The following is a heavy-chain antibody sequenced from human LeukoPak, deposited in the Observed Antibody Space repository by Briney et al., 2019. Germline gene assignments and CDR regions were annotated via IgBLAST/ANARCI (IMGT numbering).Heavy chain of an antibody. CDR2: IYYSGST. J-gene: IGHJ4*02. V-gene: IGHV4-61*01. D-gene: IGHD3-10*01. CDR1: GGSISSGSYY. Sequence: SQTLSLTCTVSGGSISSGSYYWSWIRQPPGKGLEWIGYIYYSGSTNYNPSLKSRVTISVDTSKNQFSLKLSSATAADTAVYYCARSGPYGSGSYYFDYWGQGTLVTVSS. CDR3: ARSGPYGSGSYYFDY.